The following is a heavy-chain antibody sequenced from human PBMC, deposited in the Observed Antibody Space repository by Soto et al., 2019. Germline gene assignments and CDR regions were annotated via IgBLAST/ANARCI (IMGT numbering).Heavy chain of an antibody. CDR3: ARDSSGYYHEYFQH. Sequence: QVQLVQSGAEVKKPGSSVKVSCKASGGTFSSYTINWVRQAPGQGLEWMGGIIPIFGTANYAQKFQGRVTITADESTSTAYMELSSLSSEDTALYYCARDSSGYYHEYFQHWGQGTLVTVSS. J-gene: IGHJ1*01. V-gene: IGHV1-69*01. D-gene: IGHD3-22*01. CDR1: GGTFSSYT. CDR2: IIPIFGTA.